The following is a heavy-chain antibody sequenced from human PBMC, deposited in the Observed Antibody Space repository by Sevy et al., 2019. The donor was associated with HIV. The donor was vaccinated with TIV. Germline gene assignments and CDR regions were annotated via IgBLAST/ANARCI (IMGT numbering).Heavy chain of an antibody. CDR2: IKQDGSEK. Sequence: GSLRLSCAASGFTFSSYWMSWVRQAPGKGLEWVANIKQDGSEKYYVDSVKGRFTISRDNAKNSLYLQLNRLRAEDTAVYYGAGDWECTGGVCYFMDVWGQGTTVTVSS. CDR3: AGDWECTGGVCYFMDV. D-gene: IGHD2-8*02. CDR1: GFTFSSYW. V-gene: IGHV3-7*03. J-gene: IGHJ6*02.